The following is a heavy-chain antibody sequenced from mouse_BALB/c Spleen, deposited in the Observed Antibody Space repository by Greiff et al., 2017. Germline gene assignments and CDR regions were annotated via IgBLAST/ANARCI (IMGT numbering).Heavy chain of an antibody. D-gene: IGHD2-2*01. CDR3: ARYGYDVSFAY. CDR2: IDPANGNT. CDR1: GFTFKDTY. J-gene: IGHJ3*01. V-gene: IGHV14-3*02. Sequence: EVQLVESGAELVKPGASVKLSCTASGFTFKDTYMHWVKQRPEQGLEWIGRIDPANGNTKYDPKFQGKATITADTSSNTAYLQLSSLTSEDTAVYYCARYGYDVSFAYWGQGTLVTVSA.